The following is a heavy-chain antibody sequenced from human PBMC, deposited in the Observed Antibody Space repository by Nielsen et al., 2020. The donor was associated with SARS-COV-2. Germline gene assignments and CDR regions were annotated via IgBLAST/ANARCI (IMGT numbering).Heavy chain of an antibody. D-gene: IGHD1-26*01. CDR3: AKEIPVGVEFDF. Sequence: GGSLRLSCAASGFTFSNYPMSWVRQAPGKGLEWVSAISSSGSDTYYADSVKGRLTVSRDNSKNTVYLQLSSLRVEDTAVYYCAKEIPVGVEFDFWGQETLVAVSS. CDR2: ISSSGSDT. CDR1: GFTFSNYP. J-gene: IGHJ4*02. V-gene: IGHV3-23*01.